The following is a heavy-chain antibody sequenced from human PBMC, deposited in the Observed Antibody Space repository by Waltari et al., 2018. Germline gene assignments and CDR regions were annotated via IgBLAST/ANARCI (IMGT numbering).Heavy chain of an antibody. Sequence: QLQLQESGPGLVKPSETLSLPCTVSGGPISSSRYYWCWTRQAPRKGLEWIGNIYYSGSTYYSGSTYYNPTLKSRVTISGDTSKNQFSLKLSSVTAADTAVYYCARHWKKSGYRFDPWGQGTLVTVSS. J-gene: IGHJ5*02. CDR3: ARHWKKSGYRFDP. D-gene: IGHD5-12*01. CDR1: GGPISSSRYY. V-gene: IGHV4-39*01. CDR2: IYYSGSTYYSGST.